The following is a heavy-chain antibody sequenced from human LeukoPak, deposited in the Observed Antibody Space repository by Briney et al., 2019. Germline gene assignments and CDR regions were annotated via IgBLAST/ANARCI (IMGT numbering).Heavy chain of an antibody. D-gene: IGHD1-26*01. J-gene: IGHJ4*02. CDR3: ARLVSSGTHGYFDF. CDR1: DGSIN. Sequence: SETLSLTCTVSDGSINWGWIRQPPGKALEWIGSMSYSGSTFYNPSLKSRVTMSVDRSNIQFSLKLSSVTAADTAVYYCARLVSSGTHGYFDFWGQGTLVTVSS. CDR2: MSYSGST. V-gene: IGHV4-39*07.